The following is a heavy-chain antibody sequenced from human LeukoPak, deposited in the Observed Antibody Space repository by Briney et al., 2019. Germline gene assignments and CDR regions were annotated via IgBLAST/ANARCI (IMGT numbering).Heavy chain of an antibody. J-gene: IGHJ4*02. CDR3: ARDRVGATDYFDY. CDR2: ISYDGSNK. V-gene: IGHV3-30-3*01. Sequence: QPGGSLRLSCAASGFTFSSYAMHWVRQAPGKGLEWVAVISYDGSNKYYADPVKGRFTISRDNSKNTLYLQMNSLRAEDTAVYYCARDRVGATDYFDYWGQGTLVTVSS. CDR1: GFTFSSYA. D-gene: IGHD1-26*01.